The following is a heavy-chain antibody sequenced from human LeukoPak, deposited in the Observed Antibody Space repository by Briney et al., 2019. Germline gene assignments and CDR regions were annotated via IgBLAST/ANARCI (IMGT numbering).Heavy chain of an antibody. Sequence: ASMKVSCKASGYTFTSYGISWVRQAPGQGLEWMGWISALNGNTNYAQNLQGRVTMTTDTSTSTAYMELRSLRSDDTVVYYCAGDRATSYFDYWGQGALVTISS. V-gene: IGHV1-18*01. CDR1: GYTFTSYG. D-gene: IGHD1-26*01. CDR2: ISALNGNT. J-gene: IGHJ4*02. CDR3: AGDRATSYFDY.